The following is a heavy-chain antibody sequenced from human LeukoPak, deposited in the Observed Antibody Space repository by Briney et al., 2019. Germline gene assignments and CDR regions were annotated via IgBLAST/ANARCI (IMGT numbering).Heavy chain of an antibody. D-gene: IGHD2/OR15-2a*01. CDR1: GFTFSSYG. CDR3: AKDAIYYFDY. V-gene: IGHV3-30*18. Sequence: PGRSLRLSCAASGFTFSSYGMHWVRQAPGKGLEWVAVISYDGSNKYYADSVKGRFTISRDNSRNTLYLQMNSLRDEDTAVYYCAKDAIYYFDYWGQGTLVTVSS. J-gene: IGHJ4*02. CDR2: ISYDGSNK.